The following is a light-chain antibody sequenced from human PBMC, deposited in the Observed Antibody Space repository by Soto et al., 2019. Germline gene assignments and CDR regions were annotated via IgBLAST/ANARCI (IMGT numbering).Light chain of an antibody. J-gene: IGKJ1*01. CDR1: QSISNY. V-gene: IGKV1-39*01. Sequence: DIQMTQSPSSLSASVGDRVTITCRASQSISNYLNWYQQKPGKAPKFLIFDASSLQSGVPSRFSGSGSGTDFTLTIISLQPEDFATYYCQQSYITPPWTFGQGTKVEI. CDR2: DAS. CDR3: QQSYITPPWT.